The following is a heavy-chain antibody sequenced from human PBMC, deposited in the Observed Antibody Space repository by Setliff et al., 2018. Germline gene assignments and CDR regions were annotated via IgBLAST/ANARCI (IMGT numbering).Heavy chain of an antibody. CDR3: ASPGRDNLDSPFDAFDI. Sequence: PSETLSLTCTVSGGSLSSFYWSWIRQSPGRGLEWLATIHQRGRTYYNPSLNSRVTISLDTSKNHFSLKLRSVTAEDSAVYYCASPGRDNLDSPFDAFDIWGQGTKVTVSS. V-gene: IGHV4-59*08. D-gene: IGHD3-3*01. CDR2: IHQRGRT. CDR1: GGSLSSFY. J-gene: IGHJ3*02.